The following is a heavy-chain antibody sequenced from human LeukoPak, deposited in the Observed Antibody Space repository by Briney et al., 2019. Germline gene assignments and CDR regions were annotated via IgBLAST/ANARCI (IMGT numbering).Heavy chain of an antibody. Sequence: GGSLRLSCAASGFTFSSYWMSWVRQAPGKGLEWVSAISGSGGSPYYADSVKGRFTISKDNSKNTLYLQMNSLRAEDTAVYYCVVPAAIQRDWGQGTMVTVSS. CDR3: VVPAAIQRD. D-gene: IGHD2-2*01. CDR2: ISGSGGSP. CDR1: GFTFSSYW. V-gene: IGHV3-23*01. J-gene: IGHJ3*01.